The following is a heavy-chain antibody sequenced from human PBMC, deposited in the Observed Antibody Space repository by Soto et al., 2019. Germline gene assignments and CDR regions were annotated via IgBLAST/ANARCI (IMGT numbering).Heavy chain of an antibody. Sequence: QVQLVESGGGVVQPGRSLRLSCAASGFTFSSYAMHWVRQAPGKGLEWVAVISYDGSNKYYADSVKGRFTISRDNSKNTLYLQMNSLRAEDTAVYYCARERNSGYDWRGNWFDPWGQGTLVTVSS. CDR3: ARERNSGYDWRGNWFDP. D-gene: IGHD5-12*01. CDR2: ISYDGSNK. J-gene: IGHJ5*02. V-gene: IGHV3-30-3*01. CDR1: GFTFSSYA.